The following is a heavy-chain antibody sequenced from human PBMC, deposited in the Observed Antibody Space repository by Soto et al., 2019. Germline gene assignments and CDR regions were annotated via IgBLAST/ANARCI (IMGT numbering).Heavy chain of an antibody. Sequence: QLQLQESGSGLVKPSQTLSLTCAVSGGSISSGGYSWSWIRQPPGKGLEWIGYIYHSGSTYPNPSLKSRVTISVDRSKNQFSLKLSSVTAADTAVYYCAGSGYYTNYFDYWGQGTLVTVSS. J-gene: IGHJ4*02. D-gene: IGHD3-22*01. CDR3: AGSGYYTNYFDY. CDR2: IYHSGST. CDR1: GGSISSGGYS. V-gene: IGHV4-30-2*01.